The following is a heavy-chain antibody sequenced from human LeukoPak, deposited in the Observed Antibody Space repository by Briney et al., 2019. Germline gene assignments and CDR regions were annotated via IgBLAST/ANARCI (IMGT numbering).Heavy chain of an antibody. V-gene: IGHV4-59*08. Sequence: SETLSLTCTVAGGSISSYYWSWIRQPPGKGLEWNGYIYYSGSTNYNPSLKSRVTISVDTSKNQFSLKLSSVTAADTAVYYCARQGNIAVARHDAFDIWGQGTMVTVSS. CDR1: GGSISSYY. D-gene: IGHD6-19*01. CDR2: IYYSGST. CDR3: ARQGNIAVARHDAFDI. J-gene: IGHJ3*02.